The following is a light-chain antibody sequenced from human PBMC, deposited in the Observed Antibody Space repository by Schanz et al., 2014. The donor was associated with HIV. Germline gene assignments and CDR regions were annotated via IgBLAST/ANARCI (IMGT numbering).Light chain of an antibody. CDR2: QDT. V-gene: IGLV3-1*01. J-gene: IGLJ2*01. CDR3: QAWDNSVV. Sequence: SYELTQPPSVSVSPGQTASITCSGENLGDKYACWYQQKPGQSPVLVIYQDTKRPSGIPERFSGSNSGNTATLTISGTQAMDEADYYCQAWDNSVVFGGGTKLTVL. CDR1: NLGDKY.